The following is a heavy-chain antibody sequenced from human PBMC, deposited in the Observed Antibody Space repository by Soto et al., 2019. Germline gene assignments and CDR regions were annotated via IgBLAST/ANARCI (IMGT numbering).Heavy chain of an antibody. V-gene: IGHV4-34*01. CDR3: ARGGVYYDILTGYYNYFDY. CDR2: INHSGST. J-gene: IGHJ4*02. D-gene: IGHD3-9*01. Sequence: PSETLSLTCAVYGGSSSGYYWSWIRQPPGKGLEWIGEINHSGSTNYNPSLKSRVTISVDTSKNQFSLKLSSVTAADTAVYYCARGGVYYDILTGYYNYFDYWGQGTLVTVSS. CDR1: GGSSSGYY.